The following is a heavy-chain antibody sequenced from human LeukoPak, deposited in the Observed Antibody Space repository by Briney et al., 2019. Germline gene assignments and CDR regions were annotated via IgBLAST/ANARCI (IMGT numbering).Heavy chain of an antibody. V-gene: IGHV4-39*01. CDR1: GGSISSSSYY. Sequence: SETLSLTCTVSGGSISSSSYYWGWLRQPPGKGLEWIGSIYYSGSTYYNPSLKSRVTISVDTSKNQFSLKLSSVTAADTAVYYCARLVIREVYFDYWGQGTLVTVSS. CDR2: IYYSGST. CDR3: ARLVIREVYFDY. J-gene: IGHJ4*02.